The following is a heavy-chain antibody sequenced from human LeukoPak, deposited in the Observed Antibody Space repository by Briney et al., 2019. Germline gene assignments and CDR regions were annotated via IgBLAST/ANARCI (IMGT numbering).Heavy chain of an antibody. J-gene: IGHJ5*02. Sequence: SETLSLTCAVYGGSFSGYYWSWIRQPPGKGLEWIGEINHSGSTNYDPSLKSRVTISVDTSKNQFSLKLSSVTAADTAVYYCARHDFWSGKYWFDPWGQGTLVTVSS. CDR1: GGSFSGYY. D-gene: IGHD3-3*01. CDR3: ARHDFWSGKYWFDP. CDR2: INHSGST. V-gene: IGHV4-34*01.